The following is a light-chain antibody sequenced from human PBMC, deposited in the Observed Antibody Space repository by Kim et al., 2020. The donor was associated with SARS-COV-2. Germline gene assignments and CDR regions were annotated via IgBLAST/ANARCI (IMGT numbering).Light chain of an antibody. CDR2: KDS. J-gene: IGLJ1*01. CDR3: QSADSSGTYYV. Sequence: ELTQPPSVSVSPGQTARITCSGDALPKQYAYWYQQKPGQAPVLVIYKDSERPSGIPERFSGSSSGTTVTLTISGVQAEDEADYYCQSADSSGTYYVFGTGTKVTVL. CDR1: ALPKQY. V-gene: IGLV3-25*03.